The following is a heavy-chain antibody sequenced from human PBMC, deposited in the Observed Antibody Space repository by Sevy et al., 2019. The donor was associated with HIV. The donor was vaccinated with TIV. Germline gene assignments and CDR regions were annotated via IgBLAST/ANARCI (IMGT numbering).Heavy chain of an antibody. CDR1: GFTFSSYW. V-gene: IGHV3-7*01. J-gene: IGHJ4*02. Sequence: GGSLRLSCAASGFTFSSYWMSWVRQAPGKGLEWVANIKQDGSEKYYVDSVKGRFTISRDNAKNSLYLQMNSLRAEDTAVYYCASHYVWGSYRYTYYIDYWGQGTLVTVSS. CDR3: ASHYVWGSYRYTYYIDY. D-gene: IGHD3-16*02. CDR2: IKQDGSEK.